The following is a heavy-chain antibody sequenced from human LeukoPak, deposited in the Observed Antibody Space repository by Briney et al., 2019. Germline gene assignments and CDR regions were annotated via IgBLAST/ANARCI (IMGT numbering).Heavy chain of an antibody. CDR1: GYTFTSYY. CDR3: ARVGYSYDSSGYYGFDY. Sequence: ASVKVSFKASGYTFTSYYMHWVRQAPGQGLEWMGIINPSGGSTSYAQKFQGRVTMTRDTSTSTVYMELSSLRSEDTAVYYCARVGYSYDSSGYYGFDYWGQGTLVTVSS. J-gene: IGHJ4*02. CDR2: INPSGGST. V-gene: IGHV1-46*01. D-gene: IGHD3-22*01.